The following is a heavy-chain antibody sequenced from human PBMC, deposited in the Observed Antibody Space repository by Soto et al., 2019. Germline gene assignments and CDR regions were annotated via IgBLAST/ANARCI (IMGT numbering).Heavy chain of an antibody. V-gene: IGHV4-30-2*01. Sequence: SETLSLTCAVSGGSISSGGYSWSWIRQPPGKGLEWIGYIYHSGSTYYDPSLKSRVTISVDRSKNQFSLKLSSVTAADTAVYYCASAAPITYCSGGSCYAPAFDYWGQGTLVTVSS. CDR1: GGSISSGGYS. CDR2: IYHSGST. D-gene: IGHD2-15*01. CDR3: ASAAPITYCSGGSCYAPAFDY. J-gene: IGHJ4*02.